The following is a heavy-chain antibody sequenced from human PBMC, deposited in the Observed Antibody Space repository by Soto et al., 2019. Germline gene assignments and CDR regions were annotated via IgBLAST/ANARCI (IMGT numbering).Heavy chain of an antibody. D-gene: IGHD4-17*01. J-gene: IGHJ6*03. CDR1: SGSISSSNW. CDR2: IYHSGST. CDR3: ARVNPPITTAYYYYYMDV. V-gene: IGHV4-4*02. Sequence: SETLSLTCAVSSGSISSSNWWSWVRQPPGKGLEWIGEIYHSGSTNYNPSLKSRVTISVDKSKNQFSLKLSSVTAADTAVYYCARVNPPITTAYYYYYMDVWGKGTTVTVSS.